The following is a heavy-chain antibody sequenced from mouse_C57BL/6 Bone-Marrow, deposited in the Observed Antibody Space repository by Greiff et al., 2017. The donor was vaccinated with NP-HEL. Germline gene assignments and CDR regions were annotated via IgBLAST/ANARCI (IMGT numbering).Heavy chain of an antibody. CDR1: GFTFTDYY. Sequence: VQLKESGGGLVQPGGSLSLSCAASGFTFTDYYMSWVRQPPGKALEWLGFIRNKANGYTTEYSASVKGRFTISRDNSQSILYLQMNVLRAEDRATYYCERYENYGSSSWFAYWGQGTLVTVSA. CDR2: IRNKANGYTT. CDR3: ERYENYGSSSWFAY. D-gene: IGHD1-1*01. J-gene: IGHJ3*01. V-gene: IGHV7-3*01.